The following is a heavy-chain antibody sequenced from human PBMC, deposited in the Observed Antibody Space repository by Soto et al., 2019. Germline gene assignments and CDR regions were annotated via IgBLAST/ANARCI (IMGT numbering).Heavy chain of an antibody. Sequence: SETLSLTCAVYGRSFSGYYWSWIRQPPGKGLEWIGEINHSGSTNYNPSLKSRVTISVDTSKNQFSLKLSSVTAADTAVYYCARGSPIVYWFDPWGQGTLVTVSS. CDR2: INHSGST. D-gene: IGHD2-21*01. CDR3: ARGSPIVYWFDP. V-gene: IGHV4-34*01. CDR1: GRSFSGYY. J-gene: IGHJ5*02.